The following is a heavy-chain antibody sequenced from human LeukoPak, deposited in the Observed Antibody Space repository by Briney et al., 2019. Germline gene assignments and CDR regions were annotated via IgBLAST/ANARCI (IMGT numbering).Heavy chain of an antibody. V-gene: IGHV5-51*01. J-gene: IGHJ4*02. Sequence: PGESLKISCKGSGNSFTSYWIGWVRQMPGKGLEWMGLIYPDDSDTRYSPSFKGQVTISADKSISTAYLQWSSLKASDTAMYYCARTSGLVGARTGWDYFDYWGQGTLVTVSS. CDR3: ARTSGLVGARTGWDYFDY. CDR1: GNSFTSYW. D-gene: IGHD1-26*01. CDR2: IYPDDSDT.